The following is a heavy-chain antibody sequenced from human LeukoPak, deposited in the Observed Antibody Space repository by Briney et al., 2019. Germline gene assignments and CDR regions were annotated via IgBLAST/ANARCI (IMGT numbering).Heavy chain of an antibody. V-gene: IGHV3-23*01. CDR3: AMTRDGYNLDFDY. CDR1: GFTFSSYA. J-gene: IGHJ4*02. Sequence: TGGSLRLSCAASGFTFSSYAMSWVRQAPGKGLEWVSAISGSGGGTYYADSVKGRFTISRDNSKNTLYLQMNSLRAEDTAVYYCAMTRDGYNLDFDYWGQGTLVTVSS. CDR2: ISGSGGGT. D-gene: IGHD5-24*01.